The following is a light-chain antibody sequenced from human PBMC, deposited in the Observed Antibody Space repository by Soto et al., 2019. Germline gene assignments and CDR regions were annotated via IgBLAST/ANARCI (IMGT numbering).Light chain of an antibody. CDR2: WAS. CDR1: QSVLYSSNNKNY. CDR3: QKYYSTPTYT. V-gene: IGKV4-1*01. Sequence: DIVMTQSPDSLAVSLGERATINCKSSQSVLYSSNNKNYLAWYQQKPGQPPKLLIYWASTRESGVPDRFSGSGSGTDFTLTSSSLQAEDVAVYYCQKYYSTPTYTFGQGTKLEIK. J-gene: IGKJ2*01.